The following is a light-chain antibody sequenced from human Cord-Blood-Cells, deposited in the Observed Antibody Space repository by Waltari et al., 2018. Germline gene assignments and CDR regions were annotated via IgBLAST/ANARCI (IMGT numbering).Light chain of an antibody. CDR1: QSVSSY. Sequence: EIVLTQSPATLSLSPGERATLSFRASQSVSSYLAWYPQKPGQAPRLLIYDASNRATGIPARFSGSGSGTDFTLTISSLEPEDFAVYYCQQRSNWPPITFGQGTRLEIK. CDR2: DAS. CDR3: QQRSNWPPIT. J-gene: IGKJ5*01. V-gene: IGKV3-11*01.